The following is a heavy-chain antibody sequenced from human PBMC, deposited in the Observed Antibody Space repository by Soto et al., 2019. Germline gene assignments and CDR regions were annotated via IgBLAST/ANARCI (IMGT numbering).Heavy chain of an antibody. J-gene: IGHJ6*02. D-gene: IGHD6-19*01. CDR1: GFTFSSYS. V-gene: IGHV3-48*02. CDR3: ARTPRIAVGYGMDV. Sequence: GGSLRLSCAASGFTFSSYSMNWVRQAPGKGLEWVSYISSSSSTIYYADSVKGRFTISRDNAKNSPYLQMNSLRDEDTAVYYCARTPRIAVGYGMDVWGQGTTVTVSS. CDR2: ISSSSSTI.